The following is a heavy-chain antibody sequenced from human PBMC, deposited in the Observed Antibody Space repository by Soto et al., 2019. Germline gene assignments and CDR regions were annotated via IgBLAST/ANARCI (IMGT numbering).Heavy chain of an antibody. J-gene: IGHJ5*02. Sequence: TSETLSLTCTVSGGSISSGDYYWSWIRQPPGKGLEWIGYIYYSGSTYYNPSLKSRVTISVDTSKNQFSLKLSSVTAADTAVYYCARSNARITIFGVVISNWFDPWGQGTLVTVSS. CDR2: IYYSGST. D-gene: IGHD3-3*01. V-gene: IGHV4-30-4*01. CDR3: ARSNARITIFGVVISNWFDP. CDR1: GGSISSGDYY.